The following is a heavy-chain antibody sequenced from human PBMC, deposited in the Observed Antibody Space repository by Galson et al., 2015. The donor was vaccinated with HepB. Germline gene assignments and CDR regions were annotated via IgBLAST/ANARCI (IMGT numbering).Heavy chain of an antibody. Sequence: LTSTVSGGSISSGDYYWSWIRQPPGKGLEWIGYIYYSGSTYYNPSLKSRVTISVDTSKNQFSLKLSSVTAADTAVYYCARDPRTRTIFGEMDVWGQGTTVTVSS. V-gene: IGHV4-30-4*01. CDR2: IYYSGST. CDR1: GGSISSGDYY. D-gene: IGHD3-3*01. J-gene: IGHJ6*02. CDR3: ARDPRTRTIFGEMDV.